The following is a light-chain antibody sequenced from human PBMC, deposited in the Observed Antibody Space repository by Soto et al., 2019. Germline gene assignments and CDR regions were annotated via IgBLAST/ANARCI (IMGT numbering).Light chain of an antibody. CDR1: SSDVGGYNY. J-gene: IGLJ2*01. CDR3: SSYTSSSILGV. Sequence: QSALTQPASVSGSPGQSITISCTGTSSDVGGYNYVSWYQQHPGKAPKLMIYEDSNRPSGVSNRFSGSKSGNTASLTISGLQAEDEADYYCSSYTSSSILGVFGGGTKLTVL. CDR2: EDS. V-gene: IGLV2-14*01.